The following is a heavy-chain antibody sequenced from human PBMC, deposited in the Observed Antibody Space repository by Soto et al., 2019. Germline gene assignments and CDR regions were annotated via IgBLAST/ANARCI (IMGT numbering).Heavy chain of an antibody. V-gene: IGHV3-30*18. CDR3: AKDDSQWEPLWRFAY. D-gene: IGHD1-26*01. Sequence: GGALRLSCAASGCTFSSYGMHGVRQAPGKGLEWVAVISYDGSNKYYADSVKGRFTISRDNSKNTLYLQMNSLRAEDTAVYYCAKDDSQWEPLWRFAYWGQGTLVPVSS. CDR2: ISYDGSNK. CDR1: GCTFSSYG. J-gene: IGHJ4*02.